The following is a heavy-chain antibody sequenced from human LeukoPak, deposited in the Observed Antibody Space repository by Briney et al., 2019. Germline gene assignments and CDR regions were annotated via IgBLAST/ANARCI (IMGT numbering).Heavy chain of an antibody. V-gene: IGHV3-30*18. Sequence: PGGSLRLSCAAYGFTFSSYGMHWVRQAPGKGLEWVAVISYDGSNKYYADSVKGRFTVSRDNSKNTLYLQMNSLRAEDTAVYYCAKKEQLVRWGQGTLVTVSS. CDR3: AKKEQLVR. D-gene: IGHD6-13*01. CDR1: GFTFSSYG. J-gene: IGHJ4*02. CDR2: ISYDGSNK.